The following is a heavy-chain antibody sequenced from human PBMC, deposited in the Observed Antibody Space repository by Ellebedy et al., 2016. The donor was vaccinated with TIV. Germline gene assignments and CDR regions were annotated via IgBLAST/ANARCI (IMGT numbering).Heavy chain of an antibody. CDR2: IIPIHDSP. CDR3: ANSYCGGDCYSPFDY. Sequence: SVKVSXXASGGTVSTYLVSWVRQAPGQGLEWMGGIIPIHDSPSYAQKFQGRVTITADESTSTAYMELSSLRSEDTAIYYCANSYCGGDCYSPFDYWGQGTRVTVSS. V-gene: IGHV1-69*13. CDR1: GGTVSTYL. D-gene: IGHD2-21*02. J-gene: IGHJ4*02.